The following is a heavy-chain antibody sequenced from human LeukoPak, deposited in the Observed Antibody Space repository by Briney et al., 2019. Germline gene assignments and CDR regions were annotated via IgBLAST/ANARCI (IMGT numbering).Heavy chain of an antibody. D-gene: IGHD3-10*01. J-gene: IGHJ6*02. Sequence: SETLSLTCTVSGGSISSYYWSWIRQPPGKGLEWIGYIYYSGSTSYNPSLKSRVTISVDTSKNQFSLKLSSVTAADTAVYYCARAPVRGVLYYYYYGMDVWGQGTTVTVSS. CDR2: IYYSGST. CDR3: ARAPVRGVLYYYYYGMDV. V-gene: IGHV4-59*08. CDR1: GGSISSYY.